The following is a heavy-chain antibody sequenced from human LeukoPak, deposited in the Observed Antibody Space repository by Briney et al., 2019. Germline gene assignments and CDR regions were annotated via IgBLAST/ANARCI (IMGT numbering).Heavy chain of an antibody. CDR2: IFPGDSDT. J-gene: IGHJ4*02. Sequence: PGESLKISCKGSGYSFTSYWIGWVRQTPGKGLEWMGIIFPGDSDTRYSPSFQSQVTISADKSISTAYLQWTSLTASDTAMYYCARHLNAAGTDSWGQGTLLIVSS. CDR1: GYSFTSYW. D-gene: IGHD6-13*01. CDR3: ARHLNAAGTDS. V-gene: IGHV5-51*01.